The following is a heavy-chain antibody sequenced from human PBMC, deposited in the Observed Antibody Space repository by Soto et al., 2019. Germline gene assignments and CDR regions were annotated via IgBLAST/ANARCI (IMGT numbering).Heavy chain of an antibody. CDR1: GGSINTYY. J-gene: IGHJ5*02. D-gene: IGHD3-3*02. CDR3: ARDFNFIFDAFADMRWNFDP. V-gene: IGHV4-4*07. CDR2: VYTTGCT. Sequence: SETLSLTCTVTGGSINTYYWSWIRQSAGKGLEWIGRVYTTGCTNYNPSLKSRVTISVDTSRNQFSLSLRSVTAADTAVYYCARDFNFIFDAFADMRWNFDPWGQGTLVTVSS.